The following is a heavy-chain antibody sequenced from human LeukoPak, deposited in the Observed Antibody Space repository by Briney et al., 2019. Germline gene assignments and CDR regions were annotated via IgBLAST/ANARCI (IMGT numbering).Heavy chain of an antibody. D-gene: IGHD4-17*01. CDR1: GFTFTNYG. CDR3: AKETVDYGDHGTR. J-gene: IGHJ4*02. V-gene: IGHV3-23*01. Sequence: PGASLRLSCVASGFTFTNYGMSWVRQAPGKGLEWVSAISGSGGSTYYADSVKGRFTISRDNSKNTLYLQMNSLRAEDTAVYYCAKETVDYGDHGTRWGQGTLVTVSS. CDR2: ISGSGGST.